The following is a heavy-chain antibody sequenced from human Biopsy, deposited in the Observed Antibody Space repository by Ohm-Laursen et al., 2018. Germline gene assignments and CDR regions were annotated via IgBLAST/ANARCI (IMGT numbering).Heavy chain of an antibody. D-gene: IGHD4-17*01. V-gene: IGHV4-34*08. Sequence: SDTLSLTCTVYGATFSDYYWSWIRQPPGKGLEWIGQINQSGETKYNPSLQSRFTISAEVSKNQFSLKLRTLTAADTAIYYCGNEVYGRDYWGQGARVTVSS. CDR3: GNEVYGRDY. J-gene: IGHJ4*02. CDR2: INQSGET. CDR1: GATFSDYY.